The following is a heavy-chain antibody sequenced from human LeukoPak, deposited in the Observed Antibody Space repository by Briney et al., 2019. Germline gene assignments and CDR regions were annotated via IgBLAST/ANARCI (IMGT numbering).Heavy chain of an antibody. V-gene: IGHV1-18*01. Sequence: ASVKVSCKSSGYTFSIYGFTWVRHAPGQGLEWMGWISAYNGKTLYAEKFQGRVTMTTDTATSTVYMELRSLRSDDTAVYYCARSMAEDYYYYMDVWGKGTTVTISS. J-gene: IGHJ6*03. CDR1: GYTFSIYG. CDR2: ISAYNGKT. D-gene: IGHD5-24*01. CDR3: ARSMAEDYYYYMDV.